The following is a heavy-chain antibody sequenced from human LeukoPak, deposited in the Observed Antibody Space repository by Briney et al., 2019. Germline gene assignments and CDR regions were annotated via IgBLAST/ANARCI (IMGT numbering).Heavy chain of an antibody. J-gene: IGHJ2*01. CDR2: ISAYNGNT. CDR1: GYTFTSYG. D-gene: IGHD2-15*01. CDR3: ARGRTYEGYCSGGSCYSVPGHWYFDL. Sequence: ASVKVSCKASGYTFTSYGISWVRQAPGQGLEWMGWISAYNGNTNYAQKLQGRVTMTTDTSTSTAYMELRSLRSDDTAVYYCARGRTYEGYCSGGSCYSVPGHWYFDLWGRGTLVTVSS. V-gene: IGHV1-18*01.